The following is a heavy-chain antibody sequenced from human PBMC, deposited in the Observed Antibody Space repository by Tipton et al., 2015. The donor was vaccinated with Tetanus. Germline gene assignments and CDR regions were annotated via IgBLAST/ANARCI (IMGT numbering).Heavy chain of an antibody. D-gene: IGHD1-26*01. CDR2: IFFPGSI. CDR3: ARDQARGARGWNYFDY. J-gene: IGHJ4*02. Sequence: TLSLTCTVSGGSISRYYLSWIRQPPGKGPEWIGYIFFPGSINYNPSLKSRVIISVDTSKSQVSLKLNSVTAADTAVYYCARDQARGARGWNYFDYWGQGTLVTVSS. CDR1: GGSISRYY. V-gene: IGHV4-59*12.